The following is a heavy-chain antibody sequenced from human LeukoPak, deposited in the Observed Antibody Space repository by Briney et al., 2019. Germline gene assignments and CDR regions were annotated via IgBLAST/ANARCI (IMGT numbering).Heavy chain of an antibody. CDR3: TSNASPDY. CDR1: GVSVGSGDYF. V-gene: IGHV4-30-4*08. Sequence: SQTLSLTCTVSGVSVGSGDYFWSWIRQPPGKGLEWIGYIYFSGSTDSNPSLESRVTVSIDTSKNQFSLKLRSVKAADTAVYYCTSNASPDYWGQGLLVTVSS. J-gene: IGHJ4*02. CDR2: IYFSGST. D-gene: IGHD1-14*01.